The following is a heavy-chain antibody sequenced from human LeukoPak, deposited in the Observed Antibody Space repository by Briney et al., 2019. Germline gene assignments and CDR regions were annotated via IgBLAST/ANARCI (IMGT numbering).Heavy chain of an antibody. CDR2: ISSSGSTI. CDR3: SRDKSEGNTCAFDI. Sequence: GGSLRLSCAASGFTFSDYYMSWIRQAPGKGLEWVSYISSSGSTIYYADSVKGRFTISRDNAKNSLYLQMNSLRAEDTAVYYYSRDKSEGNTCAFDIWGQGTMVTVSS. D-gene: IGHD3-16*01. J-gene: IGHJ3*02. V-gene: IGHV3-11*01. CDR1: GFTFSDYY.